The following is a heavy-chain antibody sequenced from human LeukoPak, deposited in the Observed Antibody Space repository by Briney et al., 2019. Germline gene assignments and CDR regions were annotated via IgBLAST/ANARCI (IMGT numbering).Heavy chain of an antibody. CDR2: IIPILGIA. CDR3: ASARVYSSSSGWFDP. D-gene: IGHD6-6*01. CDR1: GGTFTNYA. V-gene: IGHV1-69*04. Sequence: ASVKVSCKASGGTFTNYAINWVRQAPGQGLEWMGRIIPILGIANYAQKFQGRVTITADKSTSTAYMELSSLRSEDTAVYYCASARVYSSSSGWFDPWGQGTLVTVSS. J-gene: IGHJ5*02.